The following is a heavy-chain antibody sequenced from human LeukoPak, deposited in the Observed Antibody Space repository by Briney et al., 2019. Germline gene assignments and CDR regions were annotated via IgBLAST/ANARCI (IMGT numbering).Heavy chain of an antibody. D-gene: IGHD3-16*01. CDR2: IYNTGST. CDR1: GGSISSHY. CDR3: ARDDYGVFDAFDA. J-gene: IGHJ3*01. Sequence: PSETLSLTCTVSGGSISSHYWTWIRQPPGKGLEWIGYIYNTGSTNYNPSLKSRVTISLDTSKNQFSLKLTSVTAADTAIYFCARDDYGVFDAFDAWGQGTVVTVSS. V-gene: IGHV4-59*08.